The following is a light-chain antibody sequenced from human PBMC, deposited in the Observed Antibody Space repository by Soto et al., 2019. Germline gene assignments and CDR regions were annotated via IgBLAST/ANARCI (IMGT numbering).Light chain of an antibody. CDR1: SSDVGAYNF. CDR3: SSYTSSNTPYV. J-gene: IGLJ1*01. V-gene: IGLV2-14*01. Sequence: SVLTQPASVSGSPGQSITISCTGSSSDVGAYNFVSWYQHHPGKAPKLILYEVTTHPSGVSGRFSGSKSGNTASLTISGLQADDEANYYCSSYTSSNTPYVFGTGTKVTVL. CDR2: EVT.